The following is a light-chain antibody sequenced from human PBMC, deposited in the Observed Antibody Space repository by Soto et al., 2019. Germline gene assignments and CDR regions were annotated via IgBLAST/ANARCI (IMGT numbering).Light chain of an antibody. CDR3: CSYTGSTTVT. CDR2: EVS. J-gene: IGLJ2*01. CDR1: ISDIGDYNY. V-gene: IGLV2-8*01. Sequence: QSVLTQPPSASGSPGQSVTISCTGTISDIGDYNYVSWYQQHPGRAPKLLIYEVSQRPSGVPARFSGSKSGNTASLTVSGLQAEDEADYYCCSYTGSTTVTFGGGTK.